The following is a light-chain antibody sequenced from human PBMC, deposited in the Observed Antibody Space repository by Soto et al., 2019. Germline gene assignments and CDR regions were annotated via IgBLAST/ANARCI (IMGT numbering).Light chain of an antibody. CDR3: QQRSNWPT. CDR1: QSVASY. V-gene: IGKV3-11*01. CDR2: DAS. Sequence: EIVLTQSPATLSLSPGERATLSCRASQSVASYLACNQQKPGRPPRRPIYDASNRATGIPARFSGSGSGTDFTLTIRSLEPEDFAVYYCQQRSNWPTFGGGTKVEIK. J-gene: IGKJ4*01.